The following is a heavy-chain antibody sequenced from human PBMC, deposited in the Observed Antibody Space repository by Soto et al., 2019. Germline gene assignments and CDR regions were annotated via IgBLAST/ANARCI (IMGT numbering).Heavy chain of an antibody. D-gene: IGHD2-2*02. CDR2: IRSKAYGWTT. Sequence: GGSLRLSCTASGGTFGDCALIWFRHAPGKGLEWVGFIRSKAYGWTTEYAASVKGRCTISRDDSKSIAYLQMNSLKTEDTAVYYCTRAFVVPAAITPLFDYWGQGT. V-gene: IGHV3-49*03. CDR1: GGTFGDCA. J-gene: IGHJ4*02. CDR3: TRAFVVPAAITPLFDY.